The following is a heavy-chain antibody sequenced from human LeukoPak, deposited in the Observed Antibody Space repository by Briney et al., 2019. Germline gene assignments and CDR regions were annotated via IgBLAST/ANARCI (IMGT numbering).Heavy chain of an antibody. Sequence: ASVKVSCKVSGYTLTELSMHWVRQAPGKGLEWMGGFDPEDGETIYAQKFQGRVTMTEDTSTDTAYMELSSLRSEDTAVYYCATSTGYDILTGYYLDGMDVWGKGTTVTVSS. CDR1: GYTLTELS. CDR2: FDPEDGET. CDR3: ATSTGYDILTGYYLDGMDV. V-gene: IGHV1-24*01. D-gene: IGHD3-9*01. J-gene: IGHJ6*04.